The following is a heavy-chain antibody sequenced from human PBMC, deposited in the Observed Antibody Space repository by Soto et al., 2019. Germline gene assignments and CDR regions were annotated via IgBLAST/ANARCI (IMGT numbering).Heavy chain of an antibody. CDR2: ISSNGGST. Sequence: GSLRLSCSASGFTFSSYAMHWVRQAPGKGLEYVSAISSNGGSTYYADSVKGRFTISRDNSKNTLYLQMSSLRAEDTAVYYCEVDTAMEDWFDPWGQGTLVTVSS. J-gene: IGHJ5*02. CDR3: EVDTAMEDWFDP. D-gene: IGHD5-18*01. V-gene: IGHV3-64D*08. CDR1: GFTFSSYA.